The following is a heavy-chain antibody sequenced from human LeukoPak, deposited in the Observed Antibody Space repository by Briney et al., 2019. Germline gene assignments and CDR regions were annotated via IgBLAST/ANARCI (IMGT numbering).Heavy chain of an antibody. D-gene: IGHD6-13*01. Sequence: ASVKVSCKASGGTFSSYAISWVRQAPGQGLEWMGGIIPIFGTANYAQKFQGRVTITTDESTSTAYMELSSLRSEDTAVYCCARIGAAAGDYWGQGTLVTVSS. CDR3: ARIGAAAGDY. J-gene: IGHJ4*02. V-gene: IGHV1-69*05. CDR2: IIPIFGTA. CDR1: GGTFSSYA.